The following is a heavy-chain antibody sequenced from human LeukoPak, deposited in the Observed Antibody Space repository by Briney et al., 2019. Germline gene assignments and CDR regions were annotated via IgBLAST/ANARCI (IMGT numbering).Heavy chain of an antibody. Sequence: GASVKVSCKASGYTFTSYTMNWVRQAPGQGLEWMGWINTNTGNPTYAQGFTGRFVFSLDTSVSTAYLQISSLKAEDTAVYYCARPGRYFDWALLYYYYYGMDVWGQGTTVTVSS. J-gene: IGHJ6*02. CDR2: INTNTGNP. CDR3: ARPGRYFDWALLYYYYYGMDV. CDR1: GYTFTSYT. D-gene: IGHD3-9*01. V-gene: IGHV7-4-1*02.